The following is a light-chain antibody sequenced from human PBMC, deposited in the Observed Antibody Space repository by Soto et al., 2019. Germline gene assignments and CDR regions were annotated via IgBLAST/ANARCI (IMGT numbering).Light chain of an antibody. V-gene: IGLV2-14*01. CDR1: NRDVGGYNY. J-gene: IGLJ1*01. CDR3: CSYAGDYMFV. Sequence: QSALTQPASVSGTPGQSIIISCTGTNRDVGGYNYVSWYQQHPGKAPKLVISEVSNRPSGVSNRFSGSKSDNTASLTISGLQAEDEGDYYCCSYAGDYMFVFGTGTKLTVL. CDR2: EVS.